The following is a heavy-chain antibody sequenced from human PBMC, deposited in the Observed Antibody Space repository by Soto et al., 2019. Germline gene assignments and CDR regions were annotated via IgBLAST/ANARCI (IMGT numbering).Heavy chain of an antibody. D-gene: IGHD1-1*01. V-gene: IGHV4-59*08. CDR1: GGSISSYY. CDR3: ARRWGTAFDF. CDR2: IYYSGST. Sequence: QVQLQESGPGLVKPSETLSLTCTVSGGSISSYYWSWIRQPPGKRLEWIGYIYYSGSTNYNPSLKSRVTISVDTSKNQFSLKLSSVTAADTAVYYCARRWGTAFDFWGQGTMVTVSS. J-gene: IGHJ3*01.